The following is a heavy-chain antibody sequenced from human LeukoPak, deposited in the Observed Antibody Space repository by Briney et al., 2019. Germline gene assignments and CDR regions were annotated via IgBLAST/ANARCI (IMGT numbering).Heavy chain of an antibody. CDR2: INHSGST. Sequence: SETLSLTCAVYGGSFSGYYWSWIRQPPGKGLEWIGEINHSGSTNYNPSLKSRVTISVDTSKNQFSLKLSSVTAADTAVYYCAREYSGSYSAPLDYWGQGTLVTVSS. CDR3: AREYSGSYSAPLDY. D-gene: IGHD1-26*01. J-gene: IGHJ4*02. CDR1: GGSFSGYY. V-gene: IGHV4-34*01.